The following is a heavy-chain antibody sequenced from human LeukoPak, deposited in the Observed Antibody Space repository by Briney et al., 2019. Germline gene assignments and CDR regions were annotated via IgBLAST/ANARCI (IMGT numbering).Heavy chain of an antibody. CDR3: ARSALDWFDP. CDR1: GGSISSGGYY. CDR2: IYYSGST. J-gene: IGHJ5*02. Sequence: SETLSLTCTVSGGSISSGGYYWSWIRQHPGTGLEWIGYIYYSGSTYYNPSLKSRVTISVDTSKNQFSLKLGSVTAADTAVYYCARSALDWFDPWGQGTLVTVSS. V-gene: IGHV4-31*03.